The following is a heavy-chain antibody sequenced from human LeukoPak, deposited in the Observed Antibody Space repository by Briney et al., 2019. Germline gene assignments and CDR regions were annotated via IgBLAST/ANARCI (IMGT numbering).Heavy chain of an antibody. J-gene: IGHJ4*02. D-gene: IGHD3-22*01. CDR1: GFTFSRYW. CDR3: ARDGGSSGYYLPGGDY. V-gene: IGHV3-7*01. CDR2: INQAESAK. Sequence: GGSLRLSCAASGFTFSRYWMSWVRQAPGKGLEWVASINQAESAKFYVDSVKGRFTISRDNAKNSLYLQMNSLGAEDTAVYYCARDGGSSGYYLPGGDYWGQGTLVTVSS.